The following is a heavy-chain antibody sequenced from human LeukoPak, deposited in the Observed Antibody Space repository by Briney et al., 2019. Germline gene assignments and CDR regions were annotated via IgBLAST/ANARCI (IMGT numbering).Heavy chain of an antibody. Sequence: GESLKISCMGSGYSFTTYWIGWVRQMPGKGLEWMGIMYPGDSDIRYNPTFEGQVTISADKSISTVYLQWSSLKASDTAMYYCARGGYCTNGVCHHPLQYYYYALDVWGQGTTVTVSS. D-gene: IGHD2-8*01. CDR3: ARGGYCTNGVCHHPLQYYYYALDV. J-gene: IGHJ6*02. CDR1: GYSFTTYW. V-gene: IGHV5-51*01. CDR2: MYPGDSDI.